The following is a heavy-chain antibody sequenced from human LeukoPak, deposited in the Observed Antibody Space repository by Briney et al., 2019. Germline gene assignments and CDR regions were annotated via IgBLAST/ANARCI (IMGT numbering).Heavy chain of an antibody. CDR2: ISSSSSYI. CDR1: GFTFSSYS. V-gene: IGHV3-21*04. D-gene: IGHD2-15*01. J-gene: IGHJ4*02. CDR3: AKDQGGSRKGYFDY. Sequence: GGSLRLSCAASGFTFSSYSMNWVRQAPGKGLEWVSSISSSSSYIYYADSVKGRFTISRDNSKNTLYLQMNSLRAEDTAVYYCAKDQGGSRKGYFDYWGQGTLVTVSS.